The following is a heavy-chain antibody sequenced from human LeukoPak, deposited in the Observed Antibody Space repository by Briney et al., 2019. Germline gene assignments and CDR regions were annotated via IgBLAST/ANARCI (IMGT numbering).Heavy chain of an antibody. CDR3: ARRTGTISYYYYYMDV. D-gene: IGHD1-7*01. CDR2: INHSGST. CDR1: GGSISSYY. V-gene: IGHV4-34*01. J-gene: IGHJ6*03. Sequence: SETLSLTCTVSGGSISSYYWSWIRQPPGKGLEWIGEINHSGSTNYNPSLKSRVTISVDTSKNQFSLKLSSVTAADTAVYYCARRTGTISYYYYYMDVWGKGTTVTVSS.